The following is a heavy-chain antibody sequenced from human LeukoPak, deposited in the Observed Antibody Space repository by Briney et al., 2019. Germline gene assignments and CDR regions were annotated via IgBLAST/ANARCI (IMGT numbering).Heavy chain of an antibody. V-gene: IGHV3-23*01. J-gene: IGHJ4*02. CDR2: ISGSGGST. CDR3: ATSPRLGGQWLAQTVY. Sequence: GGSLRLSCAASGFIFSSYAMSWVRQAPGKGLEWVSAISGSGGSTYYADSVKGRFTISRDNSKNTLYLQMNSLRAEDTAVYYCATSPRLGGQWLAQTVYWGQGTLVTVSS. D-gene: IGHD6-19*01. CDR1: GFIFSSYA.